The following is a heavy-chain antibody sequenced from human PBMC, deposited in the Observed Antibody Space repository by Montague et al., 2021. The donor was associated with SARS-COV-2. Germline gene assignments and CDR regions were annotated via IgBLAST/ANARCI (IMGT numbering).Heavy chain of an antibody. CDR2: IYCTGNT. D-gene: IGHD3-22*01. V-gene: IGHV4-39*02. J-gene: IGHJ3*01. Sequence: SETLSLTCTVSGGSITNNIDYWAWIRQPPGKGLEWIGSIYCTGNTYYNPSLKSRVTISVVTSKNHFTLKLSSVTAAETAVYYCARLKRYFDSSGSPSAFDXWGQGTKVTVSS. CDR3: ARLKRYFDSSGSPSAFDX. CDR1: GGSITNNIDY.